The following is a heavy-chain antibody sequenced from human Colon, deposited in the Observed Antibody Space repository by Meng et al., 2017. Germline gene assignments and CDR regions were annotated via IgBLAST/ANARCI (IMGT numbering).Heavy chain of an antibody. D-gene: IGHD4-17*01. CDR2: IYYSGST. J-gene: IGHJ4*02. V-gene: IGHV4-30-4*01. CDR3: ARGPTTYFDY. CDR1: VGSIGSGDSY. Sequence: GQLQGRGPRRGKRYRPLSRTCNCSVGSIGSGDSYWRWIRQPPGKGLAWIGYIYYSGSTYYNPSLKRRVTISVDTSKTQFSLKLSSVTAADTAVYYCARGPTTYFDYWGQGTLVTVSS.